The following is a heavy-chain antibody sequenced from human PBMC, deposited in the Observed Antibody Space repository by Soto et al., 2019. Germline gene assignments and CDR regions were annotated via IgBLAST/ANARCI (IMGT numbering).Heavy chain of an antibody. V-gene: IGHV1-69*13. CDR3: ARDVGIAAAGTNWFDP. CDR2: IIPIFGTA. CDR1: GGTFSSYA. J-gene: IGHJ5*02. D-gene: IGHD6-13*01. Sequence: ASVKVSCKASGGTFSSYAISWVRQAPGQGLEWMGGIIPIFGTANYAQKFQGRVTITADESTSTAYMELSSLRSEDTAVYYCARDVGIAAAGTNWFDPWAQGTLVTVSS.